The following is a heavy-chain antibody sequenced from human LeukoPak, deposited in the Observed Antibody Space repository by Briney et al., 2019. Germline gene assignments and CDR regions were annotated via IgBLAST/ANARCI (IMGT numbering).Heavy chain of an antibody. CDR3: ARDLYYYDSSGTGNY. CDR2: ISSSSSYI. J-gene: IGHJ4*02. CDR1: GFTFSSYS. V-gene: IGHV3-21*01. D-gene: IGHD3-22*01. Sequence: GGSLRLSCAASGFTFSSYSMNWVRQAPGKGLEWVSSISSSSSYIYYADSVKGRFTISRDNAKNSLYLQMNSLRAEDTAVYYCARDLYYYDSSGTGNYWGQGTLVIVSS.